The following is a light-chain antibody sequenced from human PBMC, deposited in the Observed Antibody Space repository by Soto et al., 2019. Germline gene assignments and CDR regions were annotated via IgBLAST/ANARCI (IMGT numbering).Light chain of an antibody. Sequence: QSALTQPRSVSGSPGQSVTISCTGTSSDVGSCNCVSWYQQHPGKAPKLMIYDVTKRPSGVPDRFSGSKSGDTASLTISGLQAGDEADYYCCSYAGSYTWVFGGGTKVTVL. J-gene: IGLJ3*02. CDR2: DVT. CDR1: SSDVGSCNC. CDR3: CSYAGSYTWV. V-gene: IGLV2-11*01.